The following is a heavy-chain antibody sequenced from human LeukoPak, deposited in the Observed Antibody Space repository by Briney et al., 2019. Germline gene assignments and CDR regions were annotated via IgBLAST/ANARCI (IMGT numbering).Heavy chain of an antibody. J-gene: IGHJ4*02. CDR1: GFTFGSYA. D-gene: IGHD5-24*01. CDR3: ARGVGYNSY. CDR2: ISGSGDFT. V-gene: IGHV3-23*01. Sequence: GGSLRLSCAASGFTFGSYAMSWVRQTPGKGLEWVSSISGSGDFTYYADSVKGRFTISRDNAKNTLYLQMNSLRAEDTAVYYCARGVGYNSYWGQGTLVTVSS.